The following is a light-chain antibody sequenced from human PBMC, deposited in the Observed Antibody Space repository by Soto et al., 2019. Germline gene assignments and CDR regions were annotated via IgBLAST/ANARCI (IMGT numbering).Light chain of an antibody. V-gene: IGLV2-14*03. Sequence: QSALTQPASVSGSPGQSITISCTGTSSDVGGFNFVAWYQHHPDKAPKLMIYDVSNRPSGVSNRFSGSKSGNTASLTISGLQPEDEAEYYCTSYTSSSTVVFGGGTQLTVL. CDR1: SSDVGGFNF. CDR2: DVS. J-gene: IGLJ2*01. CDR3: TSYTSSSTVV.